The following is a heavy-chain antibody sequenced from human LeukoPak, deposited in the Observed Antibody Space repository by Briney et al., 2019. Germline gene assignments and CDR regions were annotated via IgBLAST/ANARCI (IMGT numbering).Heavy chain of an antibody. CDR3: ARVTGGSGWYRYFDY. D-gene: IGHD6-19*01. Sequence: GGSLRLSCAASGFTVSSNYMSWVRQAPGKGLEWVSVIYSGGSTYYADSVKGRFTISRDASKNTLYLQMNSLRAEDTAVYYCARVTGGSGWYRYFDYWGQGTLVTVSS. CDR1: GFTVSSNY. J-gene: IGHJ4*02. V-gene: IGHV3-53*01. CDR2: IYSGGST.